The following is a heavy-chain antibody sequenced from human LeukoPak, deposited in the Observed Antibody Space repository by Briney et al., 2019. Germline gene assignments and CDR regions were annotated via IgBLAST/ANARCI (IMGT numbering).Heavy chain of an antibody. Sequence: SETLSLTCSASGGSITSHFWSWIRQPPGKGLEWIGYIHYSGSTNYNPSLKSRVTISPDTSKNQLFLKLNSVTAADTAVYYCARLVWLGESPGSWFDSWGQGTLVTVSS. J-gene: IGHJ5*01. CDR2: IHYSGST. D-gene: IGHD3-10*01. V-gene: IGHV4-59*11. CDR1: GGSITSHF. CDR3: ARLVWLGESPGSWFDS.